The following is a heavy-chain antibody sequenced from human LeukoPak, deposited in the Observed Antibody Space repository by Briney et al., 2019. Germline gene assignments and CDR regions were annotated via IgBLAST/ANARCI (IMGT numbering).Heavy chain of an antibody. Sequence: ASVKVSCKGSGYTFTSYWIQWVRQAPGQGLEWMGLINPDGGSTAYAHRFQGRVTMTRDTSTSTVYMDLSSLGSEDTAMYYCAREFWFVPHGYFDFWGQGTLVTVSS. CDR2: INPDGGST. J-gene: IGHJ4*02. CDR3: AREFWFVPHGYFDF. D-gene: IGHD3-3*01. V-gene: IGHV1-46*01. CDR1: GYTFTSYW.